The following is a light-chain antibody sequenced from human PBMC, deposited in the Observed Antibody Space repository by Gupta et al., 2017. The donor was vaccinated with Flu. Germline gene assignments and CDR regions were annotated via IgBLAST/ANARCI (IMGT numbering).Light chain of an antibody. CDR2: STS. CDR3: VLDVGNGVWV. CDR1: SGSVSTDHY. V-gene: IGLV8-61*01. J-gene: IGLJ3*02. Sequence: SSGSVSTDHYPSWYQQRPGQAPRTLVYSTSTRSSGVPERFSGSILGHRAALTITGAQADDDCLYFCVLDVGNGVWVFGGGTKVSVL.